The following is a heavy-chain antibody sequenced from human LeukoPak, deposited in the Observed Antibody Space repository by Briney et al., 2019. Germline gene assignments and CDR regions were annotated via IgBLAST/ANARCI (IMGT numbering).Heavy chain of an antibody. CDR2: IYYSGST. D-gene: IGHD3-16*01. CDR3: ARQGGGPATAMGIDY. V-gene: IGHV4-59*08. J-gene: IGHJ4*02. Sequence: SETLSLTCTVSGGSISSYYWSWIRQPPGKGLEWIGYIYYSGSTNYNPSLKSRVTISVDTSKNQFSLKLSSVTAADTAVYYCARQGGGPATAMGIDYWGQGALVTVSS. CDR1: GGSISSYY.